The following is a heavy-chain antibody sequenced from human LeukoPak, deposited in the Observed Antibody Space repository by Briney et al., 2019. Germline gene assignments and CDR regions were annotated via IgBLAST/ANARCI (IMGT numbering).Heavy chain of an antibody. J-gene: IGHJ3*02. CDR1: GYSFTSYW. CDR2: IYPGDSDT. V-gene: IGHV5-51*01. Sequence: PGESLKISCKGSGYSFTSYWIAWVRQMPGKGLEWMGIIYPGDSDTRYSPSFQGQVTISAGKSISTAYLQWSSLKASDTAMYYCARRRGLHDYGDYPSAFDIWGQGTMVTVSS. CDR3: ARRRGLHDYGDYPSAFDI. D-gene: IGHD4-17*01.